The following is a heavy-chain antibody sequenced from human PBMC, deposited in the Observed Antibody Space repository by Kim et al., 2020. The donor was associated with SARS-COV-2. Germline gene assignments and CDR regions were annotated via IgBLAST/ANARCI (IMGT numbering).Heavy chain of an antibody. D-gene: IGHD1-26*01. CDR3: ATGTSVGG. CDR2: GGTT. Sequence: GGTTDYAAPEKGRFNISRDDAKNTAYLQMNSLKSDDTALYYCATGTSVGGWGQGTRVTVSS. V-gene: IGHV3-15*01. J-gene: IGHJ4*02.